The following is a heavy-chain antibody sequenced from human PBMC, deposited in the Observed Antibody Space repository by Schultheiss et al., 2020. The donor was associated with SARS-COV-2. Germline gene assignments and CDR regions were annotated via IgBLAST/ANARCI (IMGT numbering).Heavy chain of an antibody. D-gene: IGHD3-16*01. Sequence: SETLSLTCTVSGGSISSGGYYWSWIRQPAGKGLEWIGCIYTNGSTSSNPSLKSRVTISLDTAKKQLSLILSSVTAADTAVYYCARFGVQGFDPWGQGTLVTVSS. J-gene: IGHJ5*02. CDR1: GGSISSGGYY. V-gene: IGHV4-61*10. CDR2: IYTNGST. CDR3: ARFGVQGFDP.